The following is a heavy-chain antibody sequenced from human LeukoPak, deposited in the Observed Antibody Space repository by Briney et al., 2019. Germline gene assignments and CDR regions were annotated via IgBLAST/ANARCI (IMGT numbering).Heavy chain of an antibody. D-gene: IGHD6-19*01. V-gene: IGHV3-23*01. J-gene: IGHJ3*01. CDR1: GFTFTTYA. Sequence: GGSLRLSCAASGFTFTTYAINWVRQAPGKGLEWVSGISGDGDTAYYADSVNGRFTISRDNSTNTVSLHMSSLRAQETALYYCAKDLALAGTGGGFDAWGQGTRVAVSS. CDR3: AKDLALAGTGGGFDA. CDR2: ISGDGDTA.